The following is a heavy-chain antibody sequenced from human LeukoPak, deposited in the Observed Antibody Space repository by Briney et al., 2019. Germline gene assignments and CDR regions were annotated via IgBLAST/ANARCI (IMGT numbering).Heavy chain of an antibody. V-gene: IGHV3-23*01. CDR1: GFTFSNFA. CDR2: ISSSGGST. CDR3: AKDTLNTDY. J-gene: IGHJ4*02. Sequence: PGGSLGLSCAASGFTFSNFAMRWVRQAPGKGLEWVSGISSSGGSTYYADFVKGRFTVSRDNSKNTLYLQMNSLRAEDTAVYYCAKDTLNTDYWGQGTLVTVSS.